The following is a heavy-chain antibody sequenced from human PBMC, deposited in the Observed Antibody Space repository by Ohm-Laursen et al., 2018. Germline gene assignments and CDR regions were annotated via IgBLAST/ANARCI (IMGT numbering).Heavy chain of an antibody. Sequence: GTLSLTCAVYGGSFSGYYWNWIRQPPGKGLEWIGEINHSRSTKYNSSFKSRITISVDTSKNQFSLKLSSVTAADTAVYYCARGFSGWWGRIDYWGQGILVTVSS. CDR2: INHSRST. D-gene: IGHD6-19*01. V-gene: IGHV4-34*01. J-gene: IGHJ4*02. CDR1: GGSFSGYY. CDR3: ARGFSGWWGRIDY.